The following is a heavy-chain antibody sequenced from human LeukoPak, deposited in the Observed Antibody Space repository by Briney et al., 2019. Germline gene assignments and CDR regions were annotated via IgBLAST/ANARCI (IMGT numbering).Heavy chain of an antibody. Sequence: GGSLRLSCATSGSIFTTYGIHWVRQAPGKGLEWVSYISSSSSTIYYADSVKGRFTISRDNAKNSLYLQMNSLRAEDTAVYYCARESGPIDYWGQGTLVTVSS. CDR1: GSIFTTYG. V-gene: IGHV3-48*04. J-gene: IGHJ4*02. CDR2: ISSSSSTI. CDR3: ARESGPIDY.